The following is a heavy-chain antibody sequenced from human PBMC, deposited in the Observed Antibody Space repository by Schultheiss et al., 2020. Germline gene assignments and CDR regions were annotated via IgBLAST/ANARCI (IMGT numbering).Heavy chain of an antibody. CDR2: IYYSGST. D-gene: IGHD3-9*01. CDR1: GGSISSYY. Sequence: SETLSLTCTVSGGSISSYYWSWIRQPPGKGLEWIGYIYYSGSTNYNPSLKSRVTISVDTSKNQFSLKLSSVTAADTAVYYCARDSLLRYFDWLRVAYFDYWGQGTLVTVSS. J-gene: IGHJ4*02. V-gene: IGHV4-59*01. CDR3: ARDSLLRYFDWLRVAYFDY.